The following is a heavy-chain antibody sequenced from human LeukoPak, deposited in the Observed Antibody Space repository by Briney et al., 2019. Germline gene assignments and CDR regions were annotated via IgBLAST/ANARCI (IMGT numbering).Heavy chain of an antibody. CDR2: LTASGGST. D-gene: IGHD3-10*01. CDR3: AAGGGSGSYFGFDY. V-gene: IGHV3-23*01. CDR1: RFTFNTYV. J-gene: IGHJ4*02. Sequence: GGPLRLSCAASRFTFNTYVMSWVRQAPGKGLECVSTLTASGGSTHYADSVKGRFTSSRDNSKNTLDLQMNSLRAQDTAVYYCAAGGGSGSYFGFDYWGQGTLVTVSS.